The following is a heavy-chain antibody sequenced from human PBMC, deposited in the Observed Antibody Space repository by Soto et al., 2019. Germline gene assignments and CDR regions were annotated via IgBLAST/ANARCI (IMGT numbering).Heavy chain of an antibody. Sequence: SETLSLTCTVSGGSISSYYWSWIRQPPGKGLEWIGYIYYSGSTNYNPSLKSRVTISVDTSKNQFSLKLSSVTAADTAVYYCARAKATVTTVHYYYYYYMDVWGKGTTVTVSS. CDR1: GGSISSYY. V-gene: IGHV4-59*01. CDR3: ARAKATVTTVHYYYYYYMDV. CDR2: IYYSGST. D-gene: IGHD4-17*01. J-gene: IGHJ6*03.